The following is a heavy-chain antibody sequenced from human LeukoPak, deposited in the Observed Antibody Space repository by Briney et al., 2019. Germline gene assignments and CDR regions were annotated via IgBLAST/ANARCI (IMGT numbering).Heavy chain of an antibody. V-gene: IGHV1-18*01. Sequence: ASVKVSCKASGYTFTDYGIHWVRQAPGQGLEWMGWISGYNDDTSYAQMVQGRFTMTKDTSTTTVYMELRSLRSHDTAVYFCARAPVAAGGFDSWGQGTRVTVSS. D-gene: IGHD6-19*01. J-gene: IGHJ5*01. CDR2: ISGYNDDT. CDR3: ARAPVAAGGFDS. CDR1: GYTFTDYG.